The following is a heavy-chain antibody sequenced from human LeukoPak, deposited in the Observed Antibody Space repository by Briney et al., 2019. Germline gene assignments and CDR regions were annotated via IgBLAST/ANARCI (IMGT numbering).Heavy chain of an antibody. Sequence: GGSLRLSCAASGFTFSSYGMHWVRQAPGKGLEWVAVISYDGSNKYYADSVKSRFTISRDNSKNTLYLQMNSLRAEDTAVYYCATSGYSYRGFGYWGQGTLVTVSS. V-gene: IGHV3-30*03. CDR1: GFTFSSYG. CDR2: ISYDGSNK. J-gene: IGHJ4*02. CDR3: ATSGYSYRGFGY. D-gene: IGHD5-18*01.